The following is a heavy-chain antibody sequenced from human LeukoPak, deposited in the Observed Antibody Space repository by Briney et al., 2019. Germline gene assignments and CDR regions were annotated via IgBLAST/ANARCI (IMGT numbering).Heavy chain of an antibody. CDR1: GGSISSGGYY. J-gene: IGHJ4*02. Sequence: SETLSLTCTVSGGSISSGGYYWSWIRQHPGKGLEWIGYIYYSGSTYYNPSLKSRVTISVDTSKNQFSLKLSSVTAADTAVYYCARGLNTDYFDYWGQGTLATVSS. CDR2: IYYSGST. V-gene: IGHV4-31*03. CDR3: ARGLNTDYFDY.